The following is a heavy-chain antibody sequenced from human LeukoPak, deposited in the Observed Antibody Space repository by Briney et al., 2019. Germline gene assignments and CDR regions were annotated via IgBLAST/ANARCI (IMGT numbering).Heavy chain of an antibody. CDR3: AKDLGQHRRTNYFDY. V-gene: IGHV3-23*01. CDR1: GFTFSSYA. CDR2: ISGSDGHT. Sequence: PGGSLRLSCAASGFTFSSYAMSWVRQAPGKGLEWVSVISGSDGHTYYADSVKGRFTISRDNSRNRNTLYLQMNSVRAEDTAVYYCAKDLGQHRRTNYFDYWGQGTLVTVSS. J-gene: IGHJ4*02. D-gene: IGHD2-2*01.